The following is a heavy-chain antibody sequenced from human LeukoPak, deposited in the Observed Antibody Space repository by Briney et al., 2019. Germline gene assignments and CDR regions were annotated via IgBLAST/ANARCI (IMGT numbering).Heavy chain of an antibody. Sequence: GESLKISCKGSGYSFTSYWIGWVRQLPGKGLGWMGIIYPGDSDTRYSPSFQGQVTISADKSISTAYLQWSSLKAADTAMYYCAGQMVGATGSLPPPDAFDIWGQGTMVTVSS. CDR3: AGQMVGATGSLPPPDAFDI. D-gene: IGHD1-26*01. J-gene: IGHJ3*02. V-gene: IGHV5-51*01. CDR1: GYSFTSYW. CDR2: IYPGDSDT.